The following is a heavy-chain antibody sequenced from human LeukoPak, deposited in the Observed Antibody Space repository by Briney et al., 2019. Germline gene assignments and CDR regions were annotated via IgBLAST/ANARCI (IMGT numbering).Heavy chain of an antibody. CDR2: SYYSGST. V-gene: IGHV4-39*01. J-gene: IGHJ5*02. D-gene: IGHD3-10*01. Sequence: SETLSLTCTVSGGSISSSRYYWGRIPQPPGKGLEWIGSSYYSGSTYYNPSLKSRVTISVDTSKNQFSLKLSSVTAADTAVYYCARSTAGYYGSGRYNWFDPWGQGTLVTVSS. CDR3: ARSTAGYYGSGRYNWFDP. CDR1: GGSISSSRYY.